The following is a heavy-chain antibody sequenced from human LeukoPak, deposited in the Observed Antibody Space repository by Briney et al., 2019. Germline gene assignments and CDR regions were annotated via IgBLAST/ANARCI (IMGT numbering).Heavy chain of an antibody. CDR2: INPSGCST. J-gene: IGHJ6*03. CDR3: ARDGPIAAAGTYYYYYMDV. V-gene: IGHV1-46*01. D-gene: IGHD6-13*01. CDR1: GYTFTSYY. Sequence: ASVKVSCKASGYTFTSYYMHWVRQAPGQGLEWMGIINPSGCSTSYAQKFQGRVTMTRDMSTSTVYMELSSLRSEDTAVYYCARDGPIAAAGTYYYYYMDVWGKGTTVTVS.